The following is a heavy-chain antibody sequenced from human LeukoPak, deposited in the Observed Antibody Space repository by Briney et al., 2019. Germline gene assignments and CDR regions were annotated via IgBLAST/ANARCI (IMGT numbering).Heavy chain of an antibody. CDR2: ISGSGGDT. D-gene: IGHD5-24*01. Sequence: GGSLRLSCAASGFTFSSYAMSWVRQAPGKGLEWDSGISGSGGDTYYADSVKGRFTVSRDNSKNTLYLQMNSLRAEDTAVYYCAKVGEMATSSGDWYFDLWGRGTLVTVSS. CDR1: GFTFSSYA. V-gene: IGHV3-23*01. CDR3: AKVGEMATSSGDWYFDL. J-gene: IGHJ2*01.